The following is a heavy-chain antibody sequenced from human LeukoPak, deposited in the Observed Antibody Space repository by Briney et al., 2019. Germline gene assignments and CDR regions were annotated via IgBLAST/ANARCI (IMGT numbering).Heavy chain of an antibody. CDR2: ISSYNGNT. CDR3: ARGSLGLRLGELSLSPYYFDY. J-gene: IGHJ4*02. CDR1: GCTFTSYG. V-gene: IGHV1-18*01. D-gene: IGHD3-16*02. Sequence: ASVKVSFKASGCTFTSYGISWVRQAPGQGLEWMGLISSYNGNTNYAQKLQDRVTMPTDTPTSTAYMELRSLRSDETAVHYCARGSLGLRLGELSLSPYYFDYWGQGTLVTVSS.